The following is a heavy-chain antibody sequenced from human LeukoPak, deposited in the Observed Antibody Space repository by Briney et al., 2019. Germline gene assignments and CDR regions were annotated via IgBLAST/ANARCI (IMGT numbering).Heavy chain of an antibody. V-gene: IGHV3-23*01. J-gene: IGHJ4*02. CDR1: GFTFSSYY. CDR3: AGGSGISDF. Sequence: GGSLRLSCAASGFTFSSYYMNWVRQAPGKGPEWVSVISGSGGSTYYADSVKGRFTISRDNSKNTLYLQMNSLRAEDTAVYYCAGGSGISDFWGQGTLVTVSS. D-gene: IGHD1-26*01. CDR2: ISGSGGST.